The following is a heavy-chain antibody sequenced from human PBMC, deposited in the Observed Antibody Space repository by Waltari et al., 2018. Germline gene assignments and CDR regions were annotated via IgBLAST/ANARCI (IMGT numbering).Heavy chain of an antibody. CDR3: ARGIWQQLAHFDS. J-gene: IGHJ4*02. CDR1: GTSVTTTNYF. V-gene: IGHV4-39*01. CDR2: IYFTWST. Sequence: QLHLQLSGPGLVKPSETLSLTCAVSGTSVTTTNYFWGWIRQPPGKGLEWIGRIYFTWSTDYTPSLKGRVTISIDTSTNQFSLNLRSVTAADTAVYYCARGIWQQLAHFDSWGQGTLVTVSS. D-gene: IGHD6-13*01.